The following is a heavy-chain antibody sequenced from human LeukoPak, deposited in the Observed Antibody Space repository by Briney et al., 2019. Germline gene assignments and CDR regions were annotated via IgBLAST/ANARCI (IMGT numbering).Heavy chain of an antibody. Sequence: SETLSLTCAVYGGSFSDYYWSWLRQPPGKGLEWIAFISDSGSTYYNPSLKSRVTISLETSKKQVSLKLNSVTAADTAVYYCARDFGPSRGFDYWGQGTLVTVSP. CDR1: GGSFSDYY. CDR2: ISDSGST. V-gene: IGHV4-59*01. D-gene: IGHD3-10*01. CDR3: ARDFGPSRGFDY. J-gene: IGHJ4*02.